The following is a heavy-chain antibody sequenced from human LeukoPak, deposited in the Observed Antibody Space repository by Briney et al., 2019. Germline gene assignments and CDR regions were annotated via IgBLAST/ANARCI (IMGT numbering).Heavy chain of an antibody. D-gene: IGHD3-16*01. CDR3: ASQDGHGLGYFDY. CDR2: INHSGST. CDR1: GGSFSGYY. J-gene: IGHJ4*02. Sequence: SETLSLTCAVYGGSFSGYYWSWIRQPPGKGLEWIGEINHSGSTNYNPSLKSRVTISVDTSKNQFSLKLSSVTAADTAVYYCASQDGHGLGYFDYWGQGTLATVSS. V-gene: IGHV4-34*01.